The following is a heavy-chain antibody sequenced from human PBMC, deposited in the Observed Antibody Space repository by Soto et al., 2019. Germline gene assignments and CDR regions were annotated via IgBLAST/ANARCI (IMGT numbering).Heavy chain of an antibody. J-gene: IGHJ5*02. CDR3: VKDGTKTLRDWFDP. V-gene: IGHV4-4*07. D-gene: IGHD1-1*01. CDR2: IYATGTT. Sequence: PSETLSLTCTVSGASISGFYWSWIRKSAGKGLEWIGRIYATGTTDYNPSLKSRVMMSVDTSKKQFSLKLRSVTAADTAVYYCVKDGTKTLRDWFDPWGQGISVTVSS. CDR1: GASISGFY.